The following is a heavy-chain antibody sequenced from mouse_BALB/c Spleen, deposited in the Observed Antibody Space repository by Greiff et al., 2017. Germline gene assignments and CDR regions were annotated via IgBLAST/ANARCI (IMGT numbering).Heavy chain of an antibody. D-gene: IGHD1-1*01. J-gene: IGHJ4*01. Sequence: QVQLQQSGPGLVAPSQSLSITCTVSGFSLTSYDISWIRQPPGKGLEWLGVIWTGGGTNYNSAFMSRLSISKDNSKSQVFLKMNSLQTDDTAIYYCVRDLPYYYGSSYVDAMDYWGQGTSVTVSS. CDR3: VRDLPYYYGSSYVDAMDY. CDR2: IWTGGGT. CDR1: GFSLTSYD. V-gene: IGHV2-9-2*01.